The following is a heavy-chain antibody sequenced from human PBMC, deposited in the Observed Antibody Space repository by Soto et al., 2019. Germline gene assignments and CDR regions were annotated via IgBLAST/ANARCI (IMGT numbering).Heavy chain of an antibody. V-gene: IGHV4-4*02. D-gene: IGHD6-13*01. CDR1: GGSISSSNW. CDR2: IYHSGST. CDR3: ASRSWVDYYYYYGMDV. J-gene: IGHJ6*02. Sequence: PSETLSLTCAVSGGSISSSNWWSWVRQPPGKGLEWIGEIYHSGSTNYNPSLKSRVTISVDKSKNQFSLKLSSVTAADTAVYYCASRSWVDYYYYYGMDVWGQGTTVTVSS.